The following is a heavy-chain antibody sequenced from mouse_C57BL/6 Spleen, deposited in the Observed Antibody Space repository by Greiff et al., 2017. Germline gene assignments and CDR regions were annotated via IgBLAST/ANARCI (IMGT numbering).Heavy chain of an antibody. D-gene: IGHD1-1*01. CDR3: ARSQNYYGSPYYFDY. J-gene: IGHJ2*01. Sequence: QVQLQQSGAELMKPGASVKLSCKATGYTFTGYWIEWVKQRPGHGLEWIGEILPGSGSTNYNEKFKGKATFTADTSSNTAYMQLSSLTTHDSAIYYCARSQNYYGSPYYFDYWGQGTTLTVSS. CDR2: ILPGSGST. V-gene: IGHV1-9*01. CDR1: GYTFTGYW.